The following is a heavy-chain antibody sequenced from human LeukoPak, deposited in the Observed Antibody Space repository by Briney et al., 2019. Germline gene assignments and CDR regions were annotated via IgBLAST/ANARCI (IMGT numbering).Heavy chain of an antibody. D-gene: IGHD3-3*01. V-gene: IGHV3-74*01. CDR1: GFTFSNYW. CDR2: MNSDKSST. J-gene: IGHJ3*02. CDR3: ARVFAPRDAFDI. Sequence: AGSLRLSCAASGFTFSNYWMHWVRQAPGKGLVWVSHMNSDKSSTSYADSVKGRFTISRDDAKNTLYLQMNSLRAEDTAVYYCARVFAPRDAFDIGGQATTVTVSS.